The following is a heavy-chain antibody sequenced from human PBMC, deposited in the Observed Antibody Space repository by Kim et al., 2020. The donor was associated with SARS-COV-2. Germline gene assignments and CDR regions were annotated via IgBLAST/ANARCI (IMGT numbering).Heavy chain of an antibody. V-gene: IGHV3-23*01. J-gene: IGHJ4*02. CDR2: ISGSGDST. CDR1: GLTFSSHA. Sequence: GGSLRLSCAVSGLTFSSHAKSWVRQAPGKGLEWVSTISGSGDSTDYTDSVKGRFTISRDSSKNMAYLQMDSLRVEDTALYYCYSYGYWGQGTLVTVSS. D-gene: IGHD5-18*01. CDR3: YSYGY.